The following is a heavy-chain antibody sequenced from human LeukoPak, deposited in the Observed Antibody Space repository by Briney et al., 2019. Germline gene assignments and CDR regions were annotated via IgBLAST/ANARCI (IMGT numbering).Heavy chain of an antibody. J-gene: IGHJ6*03. V-gene: IGHV3-48*01. CDR1: GFTFSSYS. Sequence: GGSLRLSCAASGFTFSSYSMNWVRQAPGKGLEWVSYISSSSSTIYYADSVKGRFTISRDNAKNSLYLQMNSLRAEDTAVYYCARENYYDSSGYYWLDYMDVWGKGTTVTVSS. CDR2: ISSSSSTI. CDR3: ARENYYDSSGYYWLDYMDV. D-gene: IGHD3-22*01.